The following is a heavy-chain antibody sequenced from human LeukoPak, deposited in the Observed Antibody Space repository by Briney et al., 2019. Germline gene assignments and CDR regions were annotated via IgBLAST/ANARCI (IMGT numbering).Heavy chain of an antibody. J-gene: IGHJ4*02. CDR3: GRETDFGVVTN. CDR1: GDSVSRNGAS. CDR2: TYYRSQQWHS. V-gene: IGHV6-1*01. Sequence: SQTLSLTCAISGDSVSRNGASWNWIRQSPSRGLEWLGRTYYRSQQWHSDYAPSMKGRITLNPDTSKNQFSLQLNSMTPEDTAVYYCGRETDFGVVTNWGQGTLVTVSS. D-gene: IGHD3-3*01.